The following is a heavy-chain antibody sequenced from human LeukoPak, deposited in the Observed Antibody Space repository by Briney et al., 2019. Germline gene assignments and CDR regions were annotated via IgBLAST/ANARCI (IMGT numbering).Heavy chain of an antibody. D-gene: IGHD6-6*01. CDR1: GFTFSSYA. V-gene: IGHV3-23*01. CDR3: AKPWDSSSSSSHYYGMDV. CDR2: ISGSAGST. J-gene: IGHJ6*02. Sequence: GGSLRLSCAASGFTFSSYAMSWVRQAPGKGLEWVSGISGSAGSTYSVKGRFTISRDNTKNTLYLQMNSLRAEDTAVYYCAKPWDSSSSSSHYYGMDVWGQGTTVTVSS.